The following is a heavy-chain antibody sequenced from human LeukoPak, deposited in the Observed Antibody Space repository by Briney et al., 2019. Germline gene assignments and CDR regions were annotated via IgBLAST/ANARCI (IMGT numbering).Heavy chain of an antibody. CDR2: ISYDGSNK. D-gene: IGHD2-2*01. Sequence: GGSLRLSCAASGFIFSSYGMHWVRQAPGKGLEWVAVISYDGSNKYYADSVKGRFTISRDNSKNTLYLQMNSLRAEDTAVYYCAPPAEGVVVPAAPGGWGQGTLVTVSS. CDR1: GFIFSSYG. V-gene: IGHV3-30*03. J-gene: IGHJ4*02. CDR3: APPAEGVVVPAAPGG.